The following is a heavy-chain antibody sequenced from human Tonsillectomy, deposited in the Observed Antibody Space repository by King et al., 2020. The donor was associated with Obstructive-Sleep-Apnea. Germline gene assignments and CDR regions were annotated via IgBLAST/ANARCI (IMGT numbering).Heavy chain of an antibody. CDR2: IYYSGSP. J-gene: IGHJ4*02. D-gene: IGHD1-26*01. CDR3: ARGGSAATSSYFDY. CDR1: GGSISSYY. Sequence: QLQESGPGLVKPSETLSLTCTVSGGSISSYYWNWIRQPPGKGLEWIGYIYYSGSPTYNPSLKSRVTISVDTSKNQFSLKLNSVTAADTAVYYCARGGSAATSSYFDYWGQGTLVTVSS. V-gene: IGHV4-59*01.